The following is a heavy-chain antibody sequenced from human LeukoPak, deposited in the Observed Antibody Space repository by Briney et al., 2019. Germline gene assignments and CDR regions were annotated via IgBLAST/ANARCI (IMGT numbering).Heavy chain of an antibody. Sequence: SETLSLTCGVSGGSITTTNFWSWVRQPPGGGLEWIGEISLRGRTQYNPSLKSRVTISVDTSKNQFSLKLSSVTAADTAVYYCARLVRSSGSNYGGVSDSWGQGALVTVSS. D-gene: IGHD1-26*01. CDR3: ARLVRSSGSNYGGVSDS. J-gene: IGHJ4*02. CDR2: ISLRGRT. CDR1: GGSITTTNF. V-gene: IGHV4-4*02.